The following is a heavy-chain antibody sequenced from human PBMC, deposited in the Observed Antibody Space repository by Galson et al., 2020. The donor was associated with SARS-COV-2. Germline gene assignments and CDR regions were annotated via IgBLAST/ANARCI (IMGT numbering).Heavy chain of an antibody. CDR3: ARDEGIRGYNYGRLYYGMDV. CDR2: ISTSSSYT. CDR1: GFPFSTYR. D-gene: IGHD5-18*01. V-gene: IGHV3-21*01. Sequence: LSLTCAASGFPFSTYRMNWVRLAPGKGLEWVSSISTSSSYTYYVDSVKGRFSISRDNPRNSLYLQMNSLRAEDTAVYYCARDEGIRGYNYGRLYYGMDVWGQGTTVAVSS. J-gene: IGHJ6*02.